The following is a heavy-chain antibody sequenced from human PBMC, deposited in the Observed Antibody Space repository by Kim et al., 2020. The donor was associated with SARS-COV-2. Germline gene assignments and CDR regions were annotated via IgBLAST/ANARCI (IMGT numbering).Heavy chain of an antibody. V-gene: IGHV4-59*01. Sequence: SETLSLTCTLSGGSTTGVYWTWIRQAPGKGLEWIGYIYYNGNTKYNPSLKSRVSISLDTAQNQFSLKVTSVTAADTAVYYSARGAVAAPIRLDHWGHGA. J-gene: IGHJ4*01. D-gene: IGHD6-19*01. CDR1: GGSTTGVY. CDR2: IYYNGNT. CDR3: ARGAVAAPIRLDH.